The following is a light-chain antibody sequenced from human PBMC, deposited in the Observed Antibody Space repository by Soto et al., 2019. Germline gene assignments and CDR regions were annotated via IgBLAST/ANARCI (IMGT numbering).Light chain of an antibody. CDR3: CSYSGRYTSV. J-gene: IGLJ1*01. CDR1: SSDVGGFSY. V-gene: IGLV2-11*01. CDR2: DVS. Sequence: QSVLTQPRSVSGSPGQSVTISCTGTSSDVGGFSYVPWYQQYPGKAPKLILYDVSQRPSGVPDRFSGSKSGNTASLTISGLLAEDEAVFYCCSYSGRYTSVFGTGTKVTVL.